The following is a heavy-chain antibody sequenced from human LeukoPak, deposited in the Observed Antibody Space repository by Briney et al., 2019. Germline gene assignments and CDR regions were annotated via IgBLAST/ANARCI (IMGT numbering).Heavy chain of an antibody. V-gene: IGHV3-30-3*01. CDR1: GFTFSSYA. CDR2: ISYDGSNK. CDR3: ARGASDIVLMVYAIDGLDY. D-gene: IGHD2-8*01. J-gene: IGHJ4*02. Sequence: GRSLRLSCAASGFTFSSYAMHWVRQAPGKGLEWVAVISYDGSNKYYADSVKGRFTISRDNSKNTLYLQMNSLRAGDTAVYYCARGASDIVLMVYAIDGLDYWGQGTLVTVSS.